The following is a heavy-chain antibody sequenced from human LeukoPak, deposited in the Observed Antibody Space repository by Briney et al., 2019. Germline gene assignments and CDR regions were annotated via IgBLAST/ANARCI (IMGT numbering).Heavy chain of an antibody. CDR2: IKQDGSEK. Sequence: GGSLRLSCVASGFTFSGYWMTWVRQAPGKGLEWVANIKQDGSEKYYVDSVKGRFTISRDNAKNSLYLQMNSLRAEDTAVYYCARDPGYYGSGSYLTWGQGTLVTVSS. D-gene: IGHD3-10*01. CDR3: ARDPGYYGSGSYLT. CDR1: GFTFSGYW. V-gene: IGHV3-7*01. J-gene: IGHJ5*02.